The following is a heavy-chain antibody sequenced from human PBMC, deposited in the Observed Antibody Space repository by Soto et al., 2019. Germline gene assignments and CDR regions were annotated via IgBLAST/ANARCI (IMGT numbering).Heavy chain of an antibody. D-gene: IGHD1-26*01. V-gene: IGHV1-18*01. CDR1: GYTFTSYG. CDR2: ISAYNGNT. J-gene: IGHJ3*02. Sequence: ASVKGSCKASGYTFTSYGSSWVRQAPGQGLEWMGWISAYNGNTDYAHNLQGRVTITTDTSTSTAYMELRGLRSDDTAVYYCARANLGSYGAFDIWGQGTMVTVSS. CDR3: ARANLGSYGAFDI.